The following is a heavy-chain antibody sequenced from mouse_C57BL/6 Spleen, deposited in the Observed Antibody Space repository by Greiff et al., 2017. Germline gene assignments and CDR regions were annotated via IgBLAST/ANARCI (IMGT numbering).Heavy chain of an antibody. CDR3: ARGGDYYGSSHWYFDV. CDR1: GYTFTDYN. D-gene: IGHD1-1*01. V-gene: IGHV1-22*01. J-gene: IGHJ1*03. CDR2: INPNNGGT. Sequence: VQLQQSGPELVKPGASVKMSCKASGYTFTDYNMHWVKQSHGKSLEWIGYINPNNGGTSYNQKFKGKATLTVNKSSSTAYMELRSLTSEDSAVYYCARGGDYYGSSHWYFDVWGTGTTVTVSS.